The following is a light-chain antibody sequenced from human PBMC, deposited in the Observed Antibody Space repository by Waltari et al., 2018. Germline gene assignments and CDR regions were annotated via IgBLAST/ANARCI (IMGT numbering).Light chain of an antibody. J-gene: IGLJ3*02. CDR3: SSYRSSSTWV. CDR2: DVN. CDR1: TSDVGGYNY. Sequence: QSALTQPASVSGAPGQSITISCTGTTSDVGGYNYVSWYQPHPGKAPKLMLYDVNNRPSGVSIRFSGSKSGNTASLTISGLQAEDEADYYCSSYRSSSTWVFGGGTKLTVL. V-gene: IGLV2-14*03.